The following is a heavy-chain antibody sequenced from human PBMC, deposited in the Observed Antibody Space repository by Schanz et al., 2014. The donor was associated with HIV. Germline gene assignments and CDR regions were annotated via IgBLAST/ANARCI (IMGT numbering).Heavy chain of an antibody. V-gene: IGHV3-30*03. CDR3: VRGLLFQGFFDS. CDR1: GFTFSNYG. Sequence: QVQLVESGGGVVQPGRSLRLSCAASGFTFSNYGMHWVRQAPGKGLEWVAVISYDGRNKYFGHSVRGRFTISRDNSKNTLYLQMNSLRAEDTAVYYCVRGLLFQGFFDSWGQGALVTVSS. D-gene: IGHD3-10*01. J-gene: IGHJ4*02. CDR2: ISYDGRNK.